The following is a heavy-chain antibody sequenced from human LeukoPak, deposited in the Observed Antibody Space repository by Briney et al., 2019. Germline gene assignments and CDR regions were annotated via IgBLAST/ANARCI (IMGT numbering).Heavy chain of an antibody. D-gene: IGHD1-26*01. CDR2: IYSGGST. V-gene: IGHV3-53*01. J-gene: IGHJ3*02. CDR3: ARGGSYLSAFDI. Sequence: GRSLRLSCAASGFTFSSYEMNWVRQAPGKGLEWVSIIYSGGSTFYADSVKGRFTISRDNSKNTLYLQMNSLRAEDTAVYYCARGGSYLSAFDIWGQGTMVTVSS. CDR1: GFTFSSYE.